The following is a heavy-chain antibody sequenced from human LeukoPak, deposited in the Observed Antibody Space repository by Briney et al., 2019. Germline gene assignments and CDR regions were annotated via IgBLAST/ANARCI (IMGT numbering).Heavy chain of an antibody. CDR3: ARHDSRGD. V-gene: IGHV3-74*01. J-gene: IGHJ4*02. CDR2: INNDGSST. Sequence: GGSLRLSCAVSGFTFSNFWMHWVRQTPGKGLVWVSRINNDGSSTSYADSVEGRFTISRDNAKNTLYLQMNSLRAEDTAVYYCARHDSRGDWGQGTLVTVSS. D-gene: IGHD2-15*01. CDR1: GFTFSNFW.